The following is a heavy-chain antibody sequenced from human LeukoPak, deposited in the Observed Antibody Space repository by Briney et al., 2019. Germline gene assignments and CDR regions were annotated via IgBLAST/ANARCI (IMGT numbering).Heavy chain of an antibody. V-gene: IGHV3-7*01. D-gene: IGHD5-12*01. CDR2: IKQDGSEK. J-gene: IGHJ4*02. Sequence: EWVANIKQDGSEKYYVDSVKGRFTISRDNAKNSLYLQTNSLRAEDTAVYYCARVLPSGYGWGQGTLVTVSS. CDR3: ARVLPSGYG.